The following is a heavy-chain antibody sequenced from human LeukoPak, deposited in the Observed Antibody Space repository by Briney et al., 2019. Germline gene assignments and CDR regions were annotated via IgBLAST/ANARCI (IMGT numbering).Heavy chain of an antibody. CDR2: IYYSGST. D-gene: IGHD1-26*01. V-gene: IGHV4-31*03. J-gene: IGHJ4*02. CDR1: GGSISSGGYY. Sequence: PSGTLSLTCTVSGGSISSGGYYWSRIRQHPGKGLEWIGYIYYSGSTYYNPSLKSRVTISVDTSKNQFSLKLSSVTAADTAVYYCARDLGDGHDHRFDYWGQGTLVTVSS. CDR3: ARDLGDGHDHRFDY.